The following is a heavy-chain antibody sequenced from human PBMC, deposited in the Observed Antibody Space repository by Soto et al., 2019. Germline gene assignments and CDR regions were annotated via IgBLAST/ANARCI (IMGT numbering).Heavy chain of an antibody. CDR3: ASHQGMATRYPIDY. CDR2: ISSSGSYI. V-gene: IGHV3-21*01. D-gene: IGHD5-12*01. CDR1: GFTFSSYS. J-gene: IGHJ4*02. Sequence: EVQLVESGGGLVKPGGPLRLSCAASGFTFSSYSMNWVRQAPGKGLEWVSSISSSGSYIYYADSVKGRFTISRDNAKNSLYRQMNSLRAEDTAVYYCASHQGMATRYPIDYCGQGTLVTVSS.